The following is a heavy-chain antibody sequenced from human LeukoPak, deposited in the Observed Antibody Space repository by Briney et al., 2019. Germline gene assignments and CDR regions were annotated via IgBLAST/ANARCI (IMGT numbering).Heavy chain of an antibody. CDR2: IIPIFGTA. V-gene: IGHV1-69*01. CDR3: AREMSINCGGDCYLFMFDY. J-gene: IGHJ4*02. D-gene: IGHD2-21*01. CDR1: GGTFSSYA. Sequence: SVKVSCKASGGTFSSYAISWVRQAPGQGLKWMRGIIPIFGTANYAQKFQGRVTITADESTSTAYMELSSLRSEDTAVYYCAREMSINCGGDCYLFMFDYWGQGTLVTVSS.